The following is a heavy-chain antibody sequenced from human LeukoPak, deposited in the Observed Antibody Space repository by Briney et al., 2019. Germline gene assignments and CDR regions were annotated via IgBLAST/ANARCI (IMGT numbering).Heavy chain of an antibody. V-gene: IGHV1-69*06. CDR1: GGTFSSYA. CDR2: IIPIFGTA. Sequence: ASVKVSCKASGGTFSSYAISWVRQAPGQGLEWMGGIIPIFGTANYAQKFQGRVTITADKSTSTAYMELSSLTSEDTAVYYCARSSTTDGDFVLDVWGMGTTVTVSS. CDR3: ARSSTTDGDFVLDV. D-gene: IGHD4-17*01. J-gene: IGHJ6*04.